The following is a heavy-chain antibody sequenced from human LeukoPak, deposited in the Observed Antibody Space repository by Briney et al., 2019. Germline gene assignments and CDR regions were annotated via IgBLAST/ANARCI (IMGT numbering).Heavy chain of an antibody. Sequence: GGSLRLSCAASGFTFSTSAMSWVRQAPGKGLEWVSGTLGSGGSTYYADSVKGRFTISRDNSKNTLYLQMNSLRAEDTAVYYCAKDSSSYDWGYMDVWGKGTTVTISS. D-gene: IGHD3-22*01. V-gene: IGHV3-23*01. J-gene: IGHJ6*03. CDR3: AKDSSSYDWGYMDV. CDR2: TLGSGGST. CDR1: GFTFSTSA.